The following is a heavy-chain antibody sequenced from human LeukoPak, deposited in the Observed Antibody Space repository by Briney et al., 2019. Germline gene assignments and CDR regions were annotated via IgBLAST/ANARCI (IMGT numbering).Heavy chain of an antibody. D-gene: IGHD4-11*01. Sequence: PSETLSLTCTVSGGSISGYYWSWVRQPPGKGLEWIGYIYSSGSTNYNPSLKSRGTISIDTSKNQFSLKLSSVTAADTAVYYCAREGTTVTHFDYWGQGTLVTVSS. CDR3: AREGTTVTHFDY. V-gene: IGHV4-59*01. CDR1: GGSISGYY. J-gene: IGHJ4*02. CDR2: IYSSGST.